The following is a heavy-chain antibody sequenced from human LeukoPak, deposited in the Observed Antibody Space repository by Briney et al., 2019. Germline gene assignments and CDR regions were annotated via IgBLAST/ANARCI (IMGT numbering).Heavy chain of an antibody. D-gene: IGHD3-22*01. CDR1: GFTFSSYG. CDR3: ARSNFNYYDSTYYY. V-gene: IGHV3-30*03. Sequence: GRSLRLSCAASGFTFSSYGMHWVRQAPGKGLEWVAVISYDGSNKYYADSVKGRFTISRDNSKNTLYLQMNSLRAEDTAVYYCARSNFNYYDSTYYYWGQGTLVTVSS. CDR2: ISYDGSNK. J-gene: IGHJ4*02.